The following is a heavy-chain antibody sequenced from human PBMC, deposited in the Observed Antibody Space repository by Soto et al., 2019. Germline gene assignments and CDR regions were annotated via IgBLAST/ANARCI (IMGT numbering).Heavy chain of an antibody. CDR3: ARGDYYAFSSGPIRVYNWFDP. D-gene: IGHD3-3*01. Sequence: VQLQESGPGLVKPSETLSLTCNVSGGSITSDDYFWSWIRQAPGKGLEWIGYILHSGSTDYNPSLKRRLTISMDASETQFYMWLSSVTDADTAVYYCARGDYYAFSSGPIRVYNWFDPWGRGTLVTVSS. CDR1: GGSITSDDYF. J-gene: IGHJ5*02. CDR2: ILHSGST. V-gene: IGHV4-61*08.